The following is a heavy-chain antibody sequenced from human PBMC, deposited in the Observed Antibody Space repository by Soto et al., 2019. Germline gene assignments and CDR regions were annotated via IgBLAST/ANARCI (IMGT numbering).Heavy chain of an antibody. V-gene: IGHV3-33*01. CDR2: IWSDGSNK. J-gene: IGHJ5*02. D-gene: IGHD2-15*01. CDR1: GFTFSSYG. CDR3: ARDSPIASGWFDP. Sequence: QVQLVESGGGVVQPGRSLRLSCAASGFTFSSYGMHWVRQAPGKGLEWVAIIWSDGSNKYYADSAKGRFTISRDNSKNTLYLLMNSLRAEDTAVYYCARDSPIASGWFDPWGQGTLVTVS.